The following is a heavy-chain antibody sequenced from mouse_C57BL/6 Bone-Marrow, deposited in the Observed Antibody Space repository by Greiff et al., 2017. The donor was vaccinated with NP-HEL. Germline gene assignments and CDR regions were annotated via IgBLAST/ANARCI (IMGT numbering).Heavy chain of an antibody. CDR1: GFTFSSYG. J-gene: IGHJ3*01. CDR3: ARPIYDYDAWFAY. Sequence: EVHLVESGGDLVKPGGSLKLSCAASGFTFSSYGMSWVRQTPDKRLEWVATISSGGSYTYYPDSVKGRFTISRDNAKNTLYLQMSSLKSEDTAMYYCARPIYDYDAWFAYWGQGTLVTVSA. V-gene: IGHV5-6*01. D-gene: IGHD2-4*01. CDR2: ISSGGSYT.